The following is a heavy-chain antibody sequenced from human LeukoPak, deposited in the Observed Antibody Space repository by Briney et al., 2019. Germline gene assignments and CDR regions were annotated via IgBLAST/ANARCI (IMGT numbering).Heavy chain of an antibody. D-gene: IGHD3-22*01. Sequence: SVKVSCKASGGTFSSYAISWERQAPGQGLEWMGRIIPILGIANYAQKFQGRVTITADKSTSTAYMELSSLRSEDTAVYYCASDVDSSGYYYGSFYDFDYWGQGTLVTVSS. V-gene: IGHV1-69*04. CDR1: GGTFSSYA. J-gene: IGHJ4*02. CDR3: ASDVDSSGYYYGSFYDFDY. CDR2: IIPILGIA.